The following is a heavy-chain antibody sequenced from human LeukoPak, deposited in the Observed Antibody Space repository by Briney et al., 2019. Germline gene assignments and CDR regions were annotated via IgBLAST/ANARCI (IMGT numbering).Heavy chain of an antibody. D-gene: IGHD3-22*01. V-gene: IGHV4-39*07. CDR2: IYYTGST. CDR1: GGSISSNSYS. J-gene: IGHJ3*02. CDR3: ARVGGITMIVVLITDAFDI. Sequence: SETLALTCSVSGGSISSNSYSWGWIRQPPGKGLEWIGSIYYTGSTYYNPSLKSRVTISVDTSKNKFSLNLRSVTAADTAVYYCARVGGITMIVVLITDAFDIWGQGTMVTVSS.